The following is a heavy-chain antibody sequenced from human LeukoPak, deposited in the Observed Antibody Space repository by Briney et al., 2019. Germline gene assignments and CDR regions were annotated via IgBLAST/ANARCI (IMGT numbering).Heavy chain of an antibody. Sequence: GESLKTSCQASEYTFVNYCIAWLRQMPRKGLEWMVIIYPGDSETRYSPSFQGQVSISADDSSNVSYLQWNTLKASDTARYYCMAYNWDESPAFDLWGQGTLVTVSS. J-gene: IGHJ3*01. D-gene: IGHD1-1*01. CDR1: EYTFVNYC. V-gene: IGHV5-51*01. CDR2: IYPGDSET. CDR3: MAYNWDESPAFDL.